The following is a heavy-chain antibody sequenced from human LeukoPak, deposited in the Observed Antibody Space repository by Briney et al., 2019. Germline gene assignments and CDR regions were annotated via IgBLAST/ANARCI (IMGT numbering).Heavy chain of an antibody. CDR3: AKVKSPDYDILTGYDF. D-gene: IGHD3-9*01. J-gene: IGHJ4*02. CDR2: IKSDGTDT. CDR1: GFTFSNYW. Sequence: GGSLRLSCAASGFTFSNYWMLWLRQAPGMGLVWVSRIKSDGTDTTYADSVKGRFTISRDNSKNTLHLQMNSLRVEDTAVYFCAKVKSPDYDILTGYDFWGQGTQVTVSS. V-gene: IGHV3-74*01.